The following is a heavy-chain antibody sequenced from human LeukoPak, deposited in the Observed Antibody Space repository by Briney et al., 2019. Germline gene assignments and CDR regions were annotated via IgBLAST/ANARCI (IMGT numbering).Heavy chain of an antibody. V-gene: IGHV3-30-3*01. J-gene: IGHJ4*02. CDR1: GFTFTNYP. Sequence: GGSLRLSCSASGFTFTNYPIHWVRQAPGKGLEWVAVISYDVITKYYADSVKGRFTISRDNSKNTLYLQMNSLRAEDTAVYYCARDPEIAVAEGDFDYWGQGTLVAVSS. CDR2: ISYDVITK. D-gene: IGHD6-19*01. CDR3: ARDPEIAVAEGDFDY.